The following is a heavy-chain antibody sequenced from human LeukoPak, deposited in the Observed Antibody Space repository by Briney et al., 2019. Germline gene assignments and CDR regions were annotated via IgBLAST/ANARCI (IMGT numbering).Heavy chain of an antibody. CDR3: ARPNYGGIPYYFDY. CDR2: IYHSGST. V-gene: IGHV4-39*07. CDR1: GGSISSGSYY. J-gene: IGHJ4*02. D-gene: IGHD4-23*01. Sequence: SETLSLTCTVSGGSISSGSYYWSWIRQPAGKGLEWIGSIYHSGSTYYNPSLKSRVTISVDTSKNQFSLKLSSVTAADTAVYYCARPNYGGIPYYFDYWGQGTLVTVSS.